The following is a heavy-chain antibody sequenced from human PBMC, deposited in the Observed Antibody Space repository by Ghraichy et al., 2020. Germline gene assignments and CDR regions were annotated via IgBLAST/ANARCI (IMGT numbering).Heavy chain of an antibody. CDR1: GFSFGSHS. V-gene: IGHV3-64D*06. CDR2: LSSNGNST. J-gene: IGHJ4*02. D-gene: IGHD6-13*01. Sequence: GGSLRLSCSASGFSFGSHSMHWVRQAPGKGLQYVSTLSSNGNSTYYVDSVKGRFTISRDISKNTLYLQMSSLRAEDTAIYYCVKEKFTSGWFFDYWGQGTVVTVSS. CDR3: VKEKFTSGWFFDY.